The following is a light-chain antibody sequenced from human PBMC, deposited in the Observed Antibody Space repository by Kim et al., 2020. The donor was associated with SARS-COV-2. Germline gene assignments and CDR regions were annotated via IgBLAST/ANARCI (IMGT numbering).Light chain of an antibody. CDR2: DAS. Sequence: EIVLTQSPATLSLSPGERATLSSRASQSISVYLAWYQQKPGQAPRLLIHDASNRATAVPTRFSGSGSGTDFTLTISSLEPEDFAIYYCQHRSNWPLTFGGGTKVDIK. J-gene: IGKJ4*01. CDR3: QHRSNWPLT. V-gene: IGKV3-11*01. CDR1: QSISVY.